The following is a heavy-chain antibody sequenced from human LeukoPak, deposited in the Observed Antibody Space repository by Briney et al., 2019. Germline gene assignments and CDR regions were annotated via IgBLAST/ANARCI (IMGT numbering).Heavy chain of an antibody. D-gene: IGHD3-10*01. Sequence: GGSLRLSCAASGFTFSDYSMNWVRQAPGKGLEWVSYIGANSAIYYADSVKGRFTISRDNAKNSLSLQMNNLRDDDTAVYYCAREGYYGAFDIWGRGTMVTVSS. CDR3: AREGYYGAFDI. CDR2: IGANSAI. CDR1: GFTFSDYS. J-gene: IGHJ3*02. V-gene: IGHV3-48*02.